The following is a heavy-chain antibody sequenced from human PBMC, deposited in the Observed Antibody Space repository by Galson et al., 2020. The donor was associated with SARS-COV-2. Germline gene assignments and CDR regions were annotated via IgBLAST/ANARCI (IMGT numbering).Heavy chain of an antibody. CDR1: GGTFSSYA. CDR3: ARSGWGSGYYYYGMDV. V-gene: IGHV1-69*13. CDR2: IIPIFGTA. Sequence: SVKVSCKASGGTFSSYAISWVRQAPGQGLEWMGGIIPIFGTANYAQKFQGRVTITADESTSTAYMELSSLRSEDTAVYYCARSGWGSGYYYYGMDVWGQGTTVTVSS. J-gene: IGHJ6*02. D-gene: IGHD2-21*01.